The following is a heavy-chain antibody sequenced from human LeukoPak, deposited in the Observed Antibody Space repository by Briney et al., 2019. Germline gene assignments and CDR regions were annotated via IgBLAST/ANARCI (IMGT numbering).Heavy chain of an antibody. V-gene: IGHV4-34*01. D-gene: IGHD5-24*01. Sequence: PSETLSLTCAVYGGSFSGYYWSWIRQPPGKGLEWIGEINHSGSTNYNPSLKSRVTISVDTSKNQFSLKLSSVTAADTAIYYCARVVEMTTITKPGVDCWGQGTLVIVSS. CDR3: ARVVEMTTITKPGVDC. CDR2: INHSGST. CDR1: GGSFSGYY. J-gene: IGHJ4*02.